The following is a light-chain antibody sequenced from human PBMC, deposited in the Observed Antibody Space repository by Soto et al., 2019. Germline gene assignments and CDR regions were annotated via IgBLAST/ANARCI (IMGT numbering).Light chain of an antibody. V-gene: IGKV3-11*01. CDR1: QSIRSN. Sequence: EMVLTQSPATLSLSPGEIATLSCRASQSIRSNLAWYQQTPGQAPRLLIYDASNRAADIPARFSGSWPGTGFTLTISSLEPEDVAVYYGQQRSNWPFTFGQGTRLEIK. CDR3: QQRSNWPFT. J-gene: IGKJ5*01. CDR2: DAS.